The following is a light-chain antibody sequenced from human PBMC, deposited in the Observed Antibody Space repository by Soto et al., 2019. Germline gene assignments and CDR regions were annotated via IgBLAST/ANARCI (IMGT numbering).Light chain of an antibody. Sequence: IQLTQSPSSLSASAGDSVTITCRASQGVIRYLSWYQQKPGRAPILLISAASTLQSGVPARFSGSGSGTDFTLSITSLQPEDFATYYCQQLNTYPVTFGGGTKVEIK. CDR1: QGVIRY. J-gene: IGKJ4*01. CDR2: AAS. V-gene: IGKV1-9*01. CDR3: QQLNTYPVT.